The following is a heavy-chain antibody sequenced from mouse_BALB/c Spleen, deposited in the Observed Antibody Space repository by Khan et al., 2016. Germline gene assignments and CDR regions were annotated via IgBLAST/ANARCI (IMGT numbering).Heavy chain of an antibody. CDR2: ISHSGST. CDR3: ASYDGSTYVRCMDY. Sequence: EVQLQESGPSLVKLSQTLSLTCSVTGDSITSGYWNWIRKFPGNKLEYMGYISHSGSTYYNPSLKSRISITRDTSKNQYYLQLNSVTTEDTATYDCASYDGSTYVRCMDYWGQGTSVTVSS. V-gene: IGHV3-8*02. CDR1: GDSITSGY. J-gene: IGHJ4*01. D-gene: IGHD1-1*01.